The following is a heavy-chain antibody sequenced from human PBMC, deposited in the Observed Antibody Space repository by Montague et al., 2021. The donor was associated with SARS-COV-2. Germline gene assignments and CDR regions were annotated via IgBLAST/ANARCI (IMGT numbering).Heavy chain of an antibody. J-gene: IGHJ4*02. V-gene: IGHV4-39*01. CDR3: ARLRDIVVVPAAFDY. Sequence: SGSTYYNPSLKSRVTISVDTSKNQFSLKLSSVTAADTAVYYCARLRDIVVVPAAFDYWGQGTLVT. CDR2: SGST. D-gene: IGHD2-2*01.